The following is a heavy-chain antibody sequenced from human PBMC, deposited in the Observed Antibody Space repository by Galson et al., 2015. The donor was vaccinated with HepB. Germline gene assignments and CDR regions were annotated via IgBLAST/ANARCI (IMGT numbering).Heavy chain of an antibody. D-gene: IGHD2-2*01. Sequence: SLRLSCAASGFTFTIFGMHWVRQAPGKGLEWVAVIWNDGSHKYYVDSVKGRFTVSRDNSENTLYLQMNSLRAEDTAVYYCGRDYVGFCSSTSCPIEYWGQGTLVTVSS. CDR1: GFTFTIFG. J-gene: IGHJ4*02. CDR2: IWNDGSHK. V-gene: IGHV3-33*01. CDR3: GRDYVGFCSSTSCPIEY.